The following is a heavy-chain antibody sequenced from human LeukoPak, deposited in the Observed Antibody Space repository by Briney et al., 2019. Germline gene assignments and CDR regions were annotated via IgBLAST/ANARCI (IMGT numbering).Heavy chain of an antibody. J-gene: IGHJ4*02. Sequence: GGSLRLSCAASGFTFSSYAMSWVRQAPGKGLEWVSTISAGGGDTYYAASVKGRFTISRDNSRNTLFLQVNSLRAEDTAEYYCAKDRPLNYDSSTSMIDYWGQGTLVTVSS. CDR2: ISAGGGDT. V-gene: IGHV3-23*01. CDR1: GFTFSSYA. CDR3: AKDRPLNYDSSTSMIDY. D-gene: IGHD3-22*01.